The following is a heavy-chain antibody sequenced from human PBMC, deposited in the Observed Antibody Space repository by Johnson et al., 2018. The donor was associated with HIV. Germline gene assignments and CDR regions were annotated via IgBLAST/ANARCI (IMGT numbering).Heavy chain of an antibody. V-gene: IGHV3-30-3*01. CDR2: ISNDGSKK. J-gene: IGHJ3*02. CDR3: ARAMETYYDYVWGSGAFDI. Sequence: QVQLVESGGGVVRPGRSLRLSCAASAFSFSNYAMGWVRQAPGKGLEWVAVISNDGSKKYDADSVKGRFTIFRDNSKNTLYLQMHGLRAEDKALYYCARAMETYYDYVWGSGAFDIWGQGTVVTVSS. D-gene: IGHD3-16*01. CDR1: AFSFSNYA.